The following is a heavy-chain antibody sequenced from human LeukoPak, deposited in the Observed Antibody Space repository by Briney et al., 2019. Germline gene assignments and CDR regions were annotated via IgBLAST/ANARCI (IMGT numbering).Heavy chain of an antibody. CDR3: ARESYYDSSGYYYVHYYYGMDV. D-gene: IGHD3-22*01. J-gene: IGHJ6*02. V-gene: IGHV1-69*01. Sequence: SVKVSCKASGGTFSSYAINWVRQAPGQGLEWMGGIIPIFGTANYAQKFQGRVTITADESTSTAYMELSSLRSEDTAVYYCARESYYDSSGYYYVHYYYGMDVWGQGTTVTVSS. CDR1: GGTFSSYA. CDR2: IIPIFGTA.